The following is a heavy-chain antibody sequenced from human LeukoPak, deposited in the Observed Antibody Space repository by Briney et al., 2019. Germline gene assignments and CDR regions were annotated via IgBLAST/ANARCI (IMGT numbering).Heavy chain of an antibody. D-gene: IGHD5-12*01. V-gene: IGHV4-34*01. CDR2: INHSGST. CDR1: GGSFSGYY. CDR3: ARGGYSDFGY. Sequence: PSETLSLTCAVYGGSFSGYYRSWIRQPPGKGLEWIGEINHSGSTNYNPSLKSRVTISVDTSKNQFSLKLSSVTAADTAVYYCARGGYSDFGYWGQGTLVTVSS. J-gene: IGHJ4*02.